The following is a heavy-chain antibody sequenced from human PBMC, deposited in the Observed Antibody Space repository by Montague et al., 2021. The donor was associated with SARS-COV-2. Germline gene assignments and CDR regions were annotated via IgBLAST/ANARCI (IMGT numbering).Heavy chain of an antibody. D-gene: IGHD5-12*01. J-gene: IGHJ6*02. Sequence: SLRLFCSASGFTFSSYAMHWVRQAPGKGLEWVAVISYDGSNKYYXDSVKGRFTISRDNSKNTLYLQMNSLRAEDTAVYYCARDRKWLRSGSKPDYYYYYDMDVWGQGTTVTVSS. CDR1: GFTFSSYA. CDR2: ISYDGSNK. V-gene: IGHV3-30*04. CDR3: ARDRKWLRSGSKPDYYYYYDMDV.